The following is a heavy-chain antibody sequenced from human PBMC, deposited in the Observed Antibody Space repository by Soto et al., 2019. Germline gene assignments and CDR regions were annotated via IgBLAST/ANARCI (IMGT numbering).Heavy chain of an antibody. CDR2: IYHSGST. CDR1: GYSISSGYY. J-gene: IGHJ4*02. CDR3: ARDSKTTVTNQ. Sequence: SETLSLTCAVSGYSISSGYYWGWIRQPPGKGLEWIGSIYHSGSTYYNPSLKSRVTISVDTSKKQFSLKLRSVTAADTAVYYCARDSKTTVTNQWGQGTLVTVSS. V-gene: IGHV4-38-2*02. D-gene: IGHD4-17*01.